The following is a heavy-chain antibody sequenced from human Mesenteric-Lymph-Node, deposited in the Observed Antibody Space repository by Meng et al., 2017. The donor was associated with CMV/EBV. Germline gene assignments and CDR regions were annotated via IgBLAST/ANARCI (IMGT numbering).Heavy chain of an antibody. J-gene: IGHJ4*02. CDR3: TTDMMWFGDLSSGFDY. D-gene: IGHD3-10*01. V-gene: IGHV3-15*01. CDR1: PFSCAW. Sequence: PFSCAWISWLRPAPVKGLEWVCRIKSKTDGGTTEYAAPVKGRFTISRDDSKNPLYLQMNSLKVEDTAVYYCTTDMMWFGDLSSGFDYWGQGTLVTVSS. CDR2: IKSKTDGGTT.